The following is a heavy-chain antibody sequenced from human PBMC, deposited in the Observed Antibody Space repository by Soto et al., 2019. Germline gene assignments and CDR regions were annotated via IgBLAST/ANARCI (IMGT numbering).Heavy chain of an antibody. CDR3: ARVEDYFDSSGYAH. Sequence: GXSVKVSSKTSCYRFTAYGITWVRQAPGQGLEWMGWISAYNGNSNYAQNLQGRVTMTTDTSTNTGYMELRSLTSDDSDVYYCARVEDYFDSSGYAHWGQGTLVTVSS. CDR2: ISAYNGNS. D-gene: IGHD3-22*01. CDR1: CYRFTAYG. J-gene: IGHJ4*02. V-gene: IGHV1-18*04.